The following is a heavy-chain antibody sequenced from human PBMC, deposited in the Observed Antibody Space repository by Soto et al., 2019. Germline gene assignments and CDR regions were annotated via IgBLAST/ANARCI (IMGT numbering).Heavy chain of an antibody. CDR2: INPNSGGT. Sequence: ASVKVSCKASGYTFTGYYMHWVRQAPGQGLEWMGWINPNSGGTNYAQKFQGWVTMTRDTSISTAYMELSRLRSDDTAVYYCARGGRKYQLPHYYYYGMDVWGQGTTVTVSS. J-gene: IGHJ6*02. V-gene: IGHV1-2*04. D-gene: IGHD2-2*01. CDR3: ARGGRKYQLPHYYYYGMDV. CDR1: GYTFTGYY.